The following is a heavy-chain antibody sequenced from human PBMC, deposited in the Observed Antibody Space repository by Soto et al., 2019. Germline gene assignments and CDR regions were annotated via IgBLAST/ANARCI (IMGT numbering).Heavy chain of an antibody. CDR1: GFTFSSYG. V-gene: IGHV3-33*01. Sequence: QVQLVESGGGVVQPGRSLRLSCAASGFTFSSYGMHWVRQAPGKGLEWVAVIWYDGSNKYYADSVKGRFTISRDNSKNTLYLQMNSLRAEDTAVYYCARDLWFSRSGCLGYWGQGTLVTVSS. J-gene: IGHJ4*02. CDR2: IWYDGSNK. D-gene: IGHD6-19*01. CDR3: ARDLWFSRSGCLGY.